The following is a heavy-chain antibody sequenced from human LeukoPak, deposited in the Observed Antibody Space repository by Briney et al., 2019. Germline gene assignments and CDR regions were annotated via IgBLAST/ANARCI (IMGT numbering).Heavy chain of an antibody. CDR3: ARASRLVGQFDY. J-gene: IGHJ4*02. V-gene: IGHV1-3*01. Sequence: ASVKVSCKASGYTFTSYAMHWVRQAPGQRLEWMGWINAGNGNTKYSQKFQGRVTITRDTSASTAYMELSSLRSEDTAVYYCARASRLVGQFDYRGQGTLVTVSS. CDR1: GYTFTSYA. D-gene: IGHD1-26*01. CDR2: INAGNGNT.